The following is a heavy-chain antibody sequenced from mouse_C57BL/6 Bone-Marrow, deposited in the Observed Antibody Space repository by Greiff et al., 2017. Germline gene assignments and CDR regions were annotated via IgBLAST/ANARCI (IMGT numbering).Heavy chain of an antibody. CDR3: TPIYDGNSAWFAY. Sequence: EVQLQQSGTVLARPGASVKMSCKTSGYTFTSYWMHWVKQRPGQGLEWIGAIYPGNSDTSYNQKFKGKAKLTAVTSASTAYMALSSLTNEDSAVYYCTPIYDGNSAWFAYWGQGTLVTVSA. D-gene: IGHD2-1*01. CDR2: IYPGNSDT. V-gene: IGHV1-5*01. CDR1: GYTFTSYW. J-gene: IGHJ3*01.